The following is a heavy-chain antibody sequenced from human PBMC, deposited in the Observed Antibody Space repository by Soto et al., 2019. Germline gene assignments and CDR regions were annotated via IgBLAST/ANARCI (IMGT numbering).Heavy chain of an antibody. J-gene: IGHJ4*02. Sequence: QVQLQESGPGLVKPSETLSLTCTVSGGSVSGYYWTWIRQPAGKGLEWIGRIHTSGSTTYNPSLKSRVTMSVDTSKNQFSLKLNSVTAADTAVYCCARQGDYGRFDYWGQGTLVTVSS. V-gene: IGHV4-4*07. D-gene: IGHD4-17*01. CDR2: IHTSGST. CDR1: GGSVSGYY. CDR3: ARQGDYGRFDY.